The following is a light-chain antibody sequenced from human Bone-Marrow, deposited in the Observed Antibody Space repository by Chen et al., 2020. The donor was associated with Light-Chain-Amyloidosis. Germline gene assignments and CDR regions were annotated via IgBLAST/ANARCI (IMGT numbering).Light chain of an antibody. CDR2: RDT. V-gene: IGLV3-25*03. Sequence: SYELTQPPSVSVSPGQTARITCSGDDLPTKYAYWYQQKPGQAPVLVIHRDTDRPSGISSRFPGSSSGTTSTLTSSGVQAEDEAYYHCQSADSSGTYEVIFGGGTKLTVL. J-gene: IGLJ2*01. CDR3: QSADSSGTYEVI. CDR1: DLPTKY.